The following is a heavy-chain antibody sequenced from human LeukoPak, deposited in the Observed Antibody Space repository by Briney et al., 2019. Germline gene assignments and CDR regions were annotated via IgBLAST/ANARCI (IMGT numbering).Heavy chain of an antibody. J-gene: IGHJ4*02. CDR3: AREARGSTRSFDY. V-gene: IGHV3-11*06. CDR2: ISSSSSYT. Sequence: GGPLRLSCAASGFTCSDYYMIWMRQAPGKRLEWVSYISSSSSYTNYADSVKGRFNISRDNAKKALYLQMNSLRVEDTAVYYCAREARGSTRSFDYWGQGTLVTVSS. CDR1: GFTCSDYY. D-gene: IGHD2-2*01.